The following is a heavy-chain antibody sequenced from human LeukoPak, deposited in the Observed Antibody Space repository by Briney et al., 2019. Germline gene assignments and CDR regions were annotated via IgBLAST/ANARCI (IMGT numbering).Heavy chain of an antibody. CDR3: AKDDAWGRYKD. D-gene: IGHD3-16*01. CDR1: GFIFSSYG. J-gene: IGHJ1*01. CDR2: ISPSGGIT. V-gene: IGHV3-23*01. Sequence: GGSLRLSCAASGFIFSSYGMSWVRQAPGKGLEWVSGISPSGGITYYTDSVKGRFTISRDNSKNTVSLQMNSLRGEDTAVYYCAKDDAWGRYKDWGQGTLVTVSS.